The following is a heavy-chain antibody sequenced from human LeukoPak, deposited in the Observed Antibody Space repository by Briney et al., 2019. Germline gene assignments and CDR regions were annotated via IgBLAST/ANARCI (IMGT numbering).Heavy chain of an antibody. Sequence: GSLRLSCAASGFTFSSYSMNWVRQAPGKGLEWVSSISSSSSYIYYADSVKGRFTISRDNAKNSLYLQMNSLRAEDTAVYYCATNPHSGYSSSWYTYWGQGTLVTVSS. J-gene: IGHJ4*02. CDR3: ATNPHSGYSSSWYTY. CDR2: ISSSSSYI. V-gene: IGHV3-21*01. D-gene: IGHD6-13*01. CDR1: GFTFSSYS.